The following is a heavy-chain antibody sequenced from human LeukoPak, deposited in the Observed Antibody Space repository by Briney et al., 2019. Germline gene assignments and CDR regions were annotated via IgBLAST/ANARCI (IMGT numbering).Heavy chain of an antibody. V-gene: IGHV1-8*03. CDR2: MNPNSGNT. Sequence: ASVKVSCKASGYTFTSYDINWVRQATGQGLEWMGWMNPNSGNTGYAQKFQGRVTITRNTSISTAYMELSSLRSEDTAVYYCARVGGSHDAFDIWGQGTMVTVSS. D-gene: IGHD1-26*01. CDR3: ARVGGSHDAFDI. J-gene: IGHJ3*02. CDR1: GYTFTSYD.